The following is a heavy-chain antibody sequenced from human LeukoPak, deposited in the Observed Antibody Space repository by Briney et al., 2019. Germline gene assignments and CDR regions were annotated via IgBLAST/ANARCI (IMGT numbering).Heavy chain of an antibody. J-gene: IGHJ4*02. V-gene: IGHV5-51*01. Sequence: GESLKISCKGSGYTFTSYWIGWVRQMPGKGLEWMGIIYPGDSDTTYSPSFQGQVTIPADKSISTTYLQWSSLKASDTAMYYCARQRDGYNVDYWSQGTLVTVSS. D-gene: IGHD5-24*01. CDR1: GYTFTSYW. CDR2: IYPGDSDT. CDR3: ARQRDGYNVDY.